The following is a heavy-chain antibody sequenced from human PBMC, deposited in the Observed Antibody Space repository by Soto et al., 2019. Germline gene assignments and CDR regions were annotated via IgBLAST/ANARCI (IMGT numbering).Heavy chain of an antibody. J-gene: IGHJ5*02. CDR3: ARVETGTENWFDP. V-gene: IGHV4-30-4*01. CDR2: IYYSGST. CDR1: GGSISSGDYY. D-gene: IGHD1-1*01. Sequence: ASETLSLTCTVSGGSISSGDYYWSWIRQPPGKGLEWIGYIYYSGSTYYNPSLKSRVTISVDTSKNQFSLKLSSVTAADTAVYYCARVETGTENWFDPWGQGTLVTVSS.